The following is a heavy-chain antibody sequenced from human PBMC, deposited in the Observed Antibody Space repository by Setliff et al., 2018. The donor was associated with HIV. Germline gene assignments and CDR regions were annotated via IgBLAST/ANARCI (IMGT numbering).Heavy chain of an antibody. V-gene: IGHV3-23*01. J-gene: IGHJ3*01. Sequence: PGESLKISCVASGFTFRNSAVGWIRQAPGKGLQWVSAVSGSGATTYYAASVKGRFTISRDNLKSMVYLQMNSLRAEDTAIYYCAKDHAGGGYHDILPPSWGQGTMVTVSS. CDR3: AKDHAGGGYHDILPPS. D-gene: IGHD3-9*01. CDR1: GFTFRNSA. CDR2: VSGSGATT.